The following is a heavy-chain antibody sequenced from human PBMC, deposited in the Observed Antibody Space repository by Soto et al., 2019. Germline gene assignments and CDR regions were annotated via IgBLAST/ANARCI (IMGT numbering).Heavy chain of an antibody. Sequence: AASVKVSCKASGYTFTGYYMHWVRQAPGQGLEWMGWINPNSGGTNYAQKFQGRVTMTRDTSISTAYMELSRLRSDDTAVYYCAREAHCTNGVCVDSDAFDIWGQGTMVTVSS. D-gene: IGHD2-8*01. J-gene: IGHJ3*02. CDR1: GYTFTGYY. V-gene: IGHV1-2*02. CDR3: AREAHCTNGVCVDSDAFDI. CDR2: INPNSGGT.